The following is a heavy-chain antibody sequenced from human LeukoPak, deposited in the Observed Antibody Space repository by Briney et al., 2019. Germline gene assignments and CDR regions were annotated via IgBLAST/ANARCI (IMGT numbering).Heavy chain of an antibody. CDR1: GGSISSGSYY. CDR2: IYTSGST. V-gene: IGHV4-61*02. Sequence: PSETLSLTCTVSGGSISSGSYYWSWIRQPAGKGLEWIGRIYTSGSTNYNPSLKSRVTISVDTSKNQFSLKLSSVTAADTAVYYCARAYDYSNTFMFDPWGQGTLVTVSS. D-gene: IGHD4-11*01. CDR3: ARAYDYSNTFMFDP. J-gene: IGHJ5*02.